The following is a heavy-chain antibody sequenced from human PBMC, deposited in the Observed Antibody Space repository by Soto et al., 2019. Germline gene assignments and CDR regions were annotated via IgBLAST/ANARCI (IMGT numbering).Heavy chain of an antibody. D-gene: IGHD3-9*01. J-gene: IGHJ4*02. CDR2: ISYDGINK. CDR3: ATPLSGSYDILTGYGY. V-gene: IGHV3-30*04. Sequence: QVQLVESGGGVVQPGRSLRLSCAASGFTFSNYALHWVRQAPGKGLEWVAIISYDGINKFYADSVKGRFTISRDNSKNTLNLQMNSLRAEDTAVYYCATPLSGSYDILTGYGYWGQGTLVTVSS. CDR1: GFTFSNYA.